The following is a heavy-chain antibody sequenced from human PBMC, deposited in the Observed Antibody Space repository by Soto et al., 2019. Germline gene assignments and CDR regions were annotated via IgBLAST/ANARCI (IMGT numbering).Heavy chain of an antibody. D-gene: IGHD6-6*01. J-gene: IGHJ5*02. CDR1: GFSFSNYA. CDR2: ISRSGSSK. V-gene: IGHV3-23*04. CDR3: TKENGVQLVNLGASGCAS. Sequence: EVQLVESGGGLVQPGGSLRLSCAASGFSFSNYAMSWVRQAPGKGLEWVSIISRSGSSKYYTDSLKGRFTISRDNSKNTRFMKTNNQTAEDTAVYYSTKENGVQLVNLGASGCASWGQGSLVSVSS.